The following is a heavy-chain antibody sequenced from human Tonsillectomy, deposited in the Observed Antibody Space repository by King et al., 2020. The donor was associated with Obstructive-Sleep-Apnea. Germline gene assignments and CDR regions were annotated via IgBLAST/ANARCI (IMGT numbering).Heavy chain of an antibody. CDR3: ARDAYRTSWYGYFQH. Sequence: VQLVESGGGVVQSGRSLRLSCAASGFSFSSYAMHWVRQAPGKGLEWVAVISYDGSNKYYADSVKGRFTISRDNSKNTRYLQMNSLRAEDTAVYYCARDAYRTSWYGYFQHWGQGTLATVSS. V-gene: IGHV3-30*04. J-gene: IGHJ1*01. CDR1: GFSFSSYA. CDR2: ISYDGSNK. D-gene: IGHD3/OR15-3a*01.